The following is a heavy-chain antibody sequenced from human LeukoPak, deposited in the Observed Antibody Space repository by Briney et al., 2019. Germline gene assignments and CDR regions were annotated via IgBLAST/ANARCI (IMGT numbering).Heavy chain of an antibody. D-gene: IGHD5-18*01. CDR2: IRSKAYRGTT. CDR3: TRGPIQLGLYYGVEV. CDR1: GFTFGDHA. Sequence: GGSLRLSCTASGFTFGDHAMSWVRQAPGKGLEWVGFIRSKAYRGTTEYAASVKGRFTISRDDSKSIAYLQMNSLKTEDTAVYYGTRGPIQLGLYYGVEVGGQGGTVIVSS. J-gene: IGHJ6*01. V-gene: IGHV3-49*04.